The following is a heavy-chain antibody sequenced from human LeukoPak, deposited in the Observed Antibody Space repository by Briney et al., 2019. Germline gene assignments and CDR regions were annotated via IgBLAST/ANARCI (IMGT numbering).Heavy chain of an antibody. CDR2: INHSGST. CDR1: GGSFSGYY. CDR3: ARDPRQRNYDILTGPPLLDV. V-gene: IGHV4-34*01. D-gene: IGHD3-9*01. Sequence: SETLSLTCAVHGGSFSGYYWSWIRQPPGKGLEWIGEINHSGSTNYNPSLKSRVTISVDTSKNQFSLKLSSVTAADTAVYYCARDPRQRNYDILTGPPLLDVWGQGTTVTVSS. J-gene: IGHJ6*02.